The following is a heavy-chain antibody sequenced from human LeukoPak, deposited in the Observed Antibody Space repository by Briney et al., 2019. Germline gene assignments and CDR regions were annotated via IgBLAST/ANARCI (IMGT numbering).Heavy chain of an antibody. D-gene: IGHD2-21*01. V-gene: IGHV3-23*01. CDR2: ISAGGST. Sequence: GGSLRLSCAASGFTFSNYALSWVRQAPGEGLEWVSAISAGGSTYYANSVKGRFTISRDNSKNTLSLQMNSLRGEDTAVYYCAKDIVVVIAMFLGAFDIWGQGTLVTVSS. CDR3: AKDIVVVIAMFLGAFDI. J-gene: IGHJ3*02. CDR1: GFTFSNYA.